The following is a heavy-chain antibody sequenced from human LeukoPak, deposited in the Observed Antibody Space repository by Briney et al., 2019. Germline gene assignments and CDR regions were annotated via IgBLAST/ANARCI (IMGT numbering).Heavy chain of an antibody. D-gene: IGHD6-13*01. CDR2: IRYDGSNK. CDR3: AKSDSSSSRGHFQH. CDR1: GFTFSSYG. J-gene: IGHJ1*01. V-gene: IGHV3-30*02. Sequence: PGGSLRLSCAASGFTFSSYGMHWVRQAPGKGLEWVAFIRYDGSNKYYADSVKGRFTISRDNSKNTLYLQMSSLRAEDTAVYYCAKSDSSSSRGHFQHWGQGTLVTVSS.